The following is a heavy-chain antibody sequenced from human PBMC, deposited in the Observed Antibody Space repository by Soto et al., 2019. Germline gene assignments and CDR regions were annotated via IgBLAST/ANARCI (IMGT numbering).Heavy chain of an antibody. CDR3: SRSLDS. CDR2: INPDGSEK. CDR1: GFTFSSFW. Sequence: GGSLRLSCAASGFTFSSFWMDWVRQAPGKGLEWVANINPDGSEKHYVDSVKGRFTISRDNAKNSPYLQMSSLTAEDSALYYCSRSLDSWGQGTRVTVSS. V-gene: IGHV3-7*01. J-gene: IGHJ4*02.